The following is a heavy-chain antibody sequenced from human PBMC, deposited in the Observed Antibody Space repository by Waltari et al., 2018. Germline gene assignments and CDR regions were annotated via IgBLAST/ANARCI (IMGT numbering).Heavy chain of an antibody. J-gene: IGHJ4*02. CDR3: ATWMVSHFDY. CDR2: IDGPTTNT. V-gene: IGHV3-23*01. Sequence: EVQLLESGGGLVQPGESLSLSCLASGFHFGSYSMSWVRQDPGKGLEWVSTIDGPTTNTHYADSVEGRFTISRDNSKNTLYLHMNSLRADDTAIYYCATWMVSHFDYWGQGTLVTASP. D-gene: IGHD2-8*01. CDR1: GFHFGSYS.